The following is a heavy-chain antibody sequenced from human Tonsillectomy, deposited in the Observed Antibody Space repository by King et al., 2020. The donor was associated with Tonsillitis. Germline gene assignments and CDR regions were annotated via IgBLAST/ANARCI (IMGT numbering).Heavy chain of an antibody. D-gene: IGHD3-3*01. CDR3: ARSAGSLWSGPTTDYFDY. J-gene: IGHJ4*02. Sequence: QLQESGPGLVTPSETLSLTCTVSGGSISSYYWSWIRQPPGKGLEWIGYIYYTGSTNYNPSLKSRVTISVDTSKNQFSLKLSSVTAADTAVYYCARSAGSLWSGPTTDYFDYWGQGTLVTVSS. CDR1: GGSISSYY. CDR2: IYYTGST. V-gene: IGHV4-59*01.